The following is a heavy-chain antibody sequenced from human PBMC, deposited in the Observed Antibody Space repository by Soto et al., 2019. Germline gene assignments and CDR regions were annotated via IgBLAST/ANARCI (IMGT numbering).Heavy chain of an antibody. CDR2: ISNCSSSI. Sequence: PGGSLRLSCAASGFTFSSYSMNWVRQAPGKGLVWVSSISNCSSSIYYADSVKGRFTISRDNAKNSLYLQMNSLRAEDTAVYYCARDKGIAAHTVDYWGQGTLVTVSS. CDR1: GFTFSSYS. V-gene: IGHV3-21*01. CDR3: ARDKGIAAHTVDY. J-gene: IGHJ4*02. D-gene: IGHD6-13*01.